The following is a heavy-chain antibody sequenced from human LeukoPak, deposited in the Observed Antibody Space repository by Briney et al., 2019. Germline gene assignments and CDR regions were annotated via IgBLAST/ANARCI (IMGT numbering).Heavy chain of an antibody. CDR1: GFTFSSYW. D-gene: IGHD3-10*02. J-gene: IGHJ6*04. CDR3: AELGITMIGGV. V-gene: IGHV3-7*01. CDR2: IKQDGSEK. Sequence: TGGSLRLSCAASGFTFSSYWLTWVRQAPGKGLEWVANIKQDGSEKFYVDSVKGRFTISRDNAKNSLYLQMNSLRAEDTAVYYCAELGITMIGGVWGKGTTVTISS.